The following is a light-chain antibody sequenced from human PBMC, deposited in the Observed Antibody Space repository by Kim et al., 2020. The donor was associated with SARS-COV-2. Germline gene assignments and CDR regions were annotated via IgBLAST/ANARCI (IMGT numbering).Light chain of an antibody. V-gene: IGLV1-44*01. CDR3: AAWDGILDAWV. CDR1: NSNIGRNT. CDR2: NND. Sequence: GQRVTVSCSGGNSNIGRNTVNWYQHVPGTAPRLVIQNNDQRPSGISDRFSASRSGTSASLAISGLQSEDEADYYCAAWDGILDAWVFGGGTKVTVL. J-gene: IGLJ3*02.